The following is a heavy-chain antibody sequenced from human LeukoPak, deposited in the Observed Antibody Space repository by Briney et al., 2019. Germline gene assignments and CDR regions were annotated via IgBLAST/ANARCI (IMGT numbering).Heavy chain of an antibody. CDR2: INHSGST. V-gene: IGHV4-34*01. CDR3: ARANTQTGYCSSTSCSDY. CDR1: GGSFSGYY. J-gene: IGHJ4*02. D-gene: IGHD2-2*01. Sequence: SETLSLTCAVYGGSFSGYYWSWIRQPPGKGLEWIGEINHSGSTNYNPPLTSRVTISVDTSKKQFSLNLSSVTAADTAGYYCARANTQTGYCSSTSCSDYWGQGTLVTVSS.